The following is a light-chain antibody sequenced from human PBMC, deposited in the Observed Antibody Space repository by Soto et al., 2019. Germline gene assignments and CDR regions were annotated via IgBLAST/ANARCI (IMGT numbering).Light chain of an antibody. V-gene: IGKV1-5*01. CDR2: DAS. CDR1: QSISSW. J-gene: IGKJ4*01. Sequence: DIQLTQSPSTLSASVGDRVTITCRASQSISSWLAWHQQKPGKAPKVLIYDASSLESGVPSRFSGSGSGTEFTLTIRSLQPDDFATYYCQQYNVYPLTFGGGTKVETK. CDR3: QQYNVYPLT.